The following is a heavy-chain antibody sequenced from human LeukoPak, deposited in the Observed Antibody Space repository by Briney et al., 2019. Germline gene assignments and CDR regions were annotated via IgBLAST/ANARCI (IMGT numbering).Heavy chain of an antibody. Sequence: QSGRSLRLSCAASGFTFSSYGMHWVRQAPGKGLEWVAVISYDGSNKYYADSVKGRFTISRDNSKNTLYLQMNSLSAEDTAVYYWAKDPSGKWYFDPWGQGTLVTVSS. CDR2: ISYDGSNK. CDR1: GFTFSSYG. V-gene: IGHV3-30*18. CDR3: AKDPSGKWYFDP. J-gene: IGHJ5*02. D-gene: IGHD2-8*01.